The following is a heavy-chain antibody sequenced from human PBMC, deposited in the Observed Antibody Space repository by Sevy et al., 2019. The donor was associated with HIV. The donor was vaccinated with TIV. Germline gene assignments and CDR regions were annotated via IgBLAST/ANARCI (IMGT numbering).Heavy chain of an antibody. Sequence: SETLSLTCTVSGGSISSSSYYWGWIRQPPGKGLEWIGSIYYSVSTYYSPSLKSRVTISVDTSKNQFSLKLSSVTAADTAVYYCARQKKQWLIPNYRRYGMDVWGQGTTVTVSS. CDR1: GGSISSSSYY. D-gene: IGHD6-19*01. CDR3: ARQKKQWLIPNYRRYGMDV. CDR2: IYYSVST. V-gene: IGHV4-39*01. J-gene: IGHJ6*02.